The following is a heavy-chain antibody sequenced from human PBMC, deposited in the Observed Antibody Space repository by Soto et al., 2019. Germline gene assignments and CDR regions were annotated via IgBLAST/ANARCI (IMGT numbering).Heavy chain of an antibody. Sequence: GGSLRLSCAASGLTLSNYAMSWVRQAPGKGLEWVSAISASGGSTYYADSVKGRFTISRDNSKNTLYLQMSSLRADDTAVYFCANGPTIFGVVISYFYYYGLDVWGQGTTVTVSS. J-gene: IGHJ6*02. D-gene: IGHD3-3*01. CDR1: GLTLSNYA. CDR2: ISASGGST. V-gene: IGHV3-23*01. CDR3: ANGPTIFGVVISYFYYYGLDV.